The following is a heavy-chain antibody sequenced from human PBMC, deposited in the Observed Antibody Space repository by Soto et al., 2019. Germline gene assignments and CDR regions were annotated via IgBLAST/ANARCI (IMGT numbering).Heavy chain of an antibody. D-gene: IGHD1-20*01. CDR3: AGSRDWSLRVTGSDY. CDR2: ISGSGGST. J-gene: IGHJ4*02. V-gene: IGHV3-23*01. CDR1: GFTFSSYA. Sequence: PGGSLRLSCAASGFTFSSYAMSWVRQAPGKGLEWVSAISGSGGSTYYADSVKGRFTISRDNSKNTLYLQMNSLRAEDTAVYYCAGSRDWSLRVTGSDYGGQGTLVTVSS.